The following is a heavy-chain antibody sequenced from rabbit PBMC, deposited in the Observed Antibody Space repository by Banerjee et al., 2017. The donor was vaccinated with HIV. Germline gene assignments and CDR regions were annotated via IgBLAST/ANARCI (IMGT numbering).Heavy chain of an antibody. CDR2: IVTGSGSA. Sequence: QEQLVESGGGLVQPEGSLTLTCKASGLDFSSSYWIYWVRQAPGKGLEWIGCIVTGSGSAYYASWAKGRFTISKTSSTTVTLQMTSLTAADTATYFCARCGSGDDRHNLWGPGTLVTVS. CDR3: ARCGSGDDRHNL. CDR1: GLDFSSSYW. D-gene: IGHD1-1*01. J-gene: IGHJ4*01. V-gene: IGHV1S45*01.